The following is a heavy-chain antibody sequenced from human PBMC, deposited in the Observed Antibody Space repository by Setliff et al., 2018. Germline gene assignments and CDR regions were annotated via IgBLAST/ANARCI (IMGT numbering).Heavy chain of an antibody. D-gene: IGHD2-15*01. CDR3: ARVRDCSGGICHRGFHHYMDV. J-gene: IGHJ6*03. CDR2: IIPMFGTT. CDR1: GGTFSSYA. Sequence: ASVKVSCKASGGTFSSYAIDWVRQAPGQGLEWMGGIIPMFGTTNYAQRFRGRVTITADESTTTAYLELSSLRSEDTAVYYCARVRDCSGGICHRGFHHYMDVWGKGATVTVSS. V-gene: IGHV1-69*13.